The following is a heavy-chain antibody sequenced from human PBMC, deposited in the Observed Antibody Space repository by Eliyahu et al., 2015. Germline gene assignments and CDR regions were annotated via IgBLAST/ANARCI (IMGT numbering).Heavy chain of an antibody. CDR2: INPNSGDT. CDR1: GXXXIDYY. D-gene: IGHD6-19*01. Sequence: QVQLVQSGAEVKKPGAXVKVSXKASGXXXIDYYFHWXRQAPGQGLEWMGWINPNSGDTNYAQNFQXWVTLTRDTSISTAYMELSRMRSDDTAIYYCARGTRYYTSAWYVSPSLYHFDYWGLGTLVTVSS. J-gene: IGHJ4*02. V-gene: IGHV1-2*04. CDR3: ARGTRYYTSAWYVSPSLYHFDY.